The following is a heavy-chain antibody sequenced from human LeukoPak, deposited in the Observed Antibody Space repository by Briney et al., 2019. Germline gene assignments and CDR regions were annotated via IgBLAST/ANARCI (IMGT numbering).Heavy chain of an antibody. D-gene: IGHD3-3*01. CDR1: GFTLNDDW. CDR3: ARASITIFGVVTD. J-gene: IGHJ4*02. V-gene: IGHV3-69-1*01. CDR2: ISSSSTI. Sequence: GGSLRLSCAISGFTLNDDWMNWVRQAPGKGLEWVSYISSSSTIYYADSVKGRFTISRDNAKNSLYLQMNSLRAEDTAVYYCARASITIFGVVTDWGQGTLVTVSS.